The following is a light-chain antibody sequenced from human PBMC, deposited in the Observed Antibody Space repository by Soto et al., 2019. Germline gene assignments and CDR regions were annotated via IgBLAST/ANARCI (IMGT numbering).Light chain of an antibody. CDR2: EGS. Sequence: ALTHPASVSGSPGQSITISCTGTSSDVGSYNLVSWYQQHPGKAPKLMIYEGSKRPSGVSNRSSGSKSGNTASLTISGLQAEDEADYYCCSYAGSSTFFYVLGTGTKVTVL. V-gene: IGLV2-23*03. J-gene: IGLJ1*01. CDR3: CSYAGSSTFFYV. CDR1: SSDVGSYNL.